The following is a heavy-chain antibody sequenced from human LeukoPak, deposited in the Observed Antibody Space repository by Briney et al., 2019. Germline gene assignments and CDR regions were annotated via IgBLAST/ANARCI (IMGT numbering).Heavy chain of an antibody. CDR1: GGSISSSSYY. D-gene: IGHD3-10*01. Sequence: SETLSLTCTVSGGSISSSSYYWGWIRQPPGKGLEWIGNIYYSGTTYNNPSLKSRVTISVDTSKNQFSLKLSSVTAADTAVYYCASQGMFDYWGQGTLVTVSS. V-gene: IGHV4-39*01. CDR3: ASQGMFDY. CDR2: IYYSGTT. J-gene: IGHJ4*02.